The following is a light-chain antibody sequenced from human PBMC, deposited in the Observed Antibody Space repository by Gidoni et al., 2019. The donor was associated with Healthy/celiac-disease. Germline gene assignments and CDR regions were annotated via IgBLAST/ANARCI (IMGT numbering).Light chain of an antibody. V-gene: IGKV3-11*01. Sequence: EIVLTQSPATLSLSPGERATLSCSASQSVSSYLAWYQQKPGQAPRLLIYDASNRATGTPARFSGSGSGTDFTLTISSLEPEDFAVYYCQQRSNWPFGGGTKVEIK. CDR1: QSVSSY. CDR3: QQRSNWP. CDR2: DAS. J-gene: IGKJ4*01.